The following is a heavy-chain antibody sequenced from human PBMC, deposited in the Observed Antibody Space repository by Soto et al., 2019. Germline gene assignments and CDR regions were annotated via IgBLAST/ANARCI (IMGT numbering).Heavy chain of an antibody. Sequence: ASVKVSCKASGYTFTGYYMHWVRQAPGQGLEWMGWINPNSGGTNYAQKFQGWVTMTRDTSISTAYMELSRLRSDDTAVYYCARATMVRGVMVGFDYWGQGTLVTVSS. CDR3: ARATMVRGVMVGFDY. CDR1: GYTFTGYY. D-gene: IGHD3-10*01. V-gene: IGHV1-2*04. CDR2: INPNSGGT. J-gene: IGHJ4*02.